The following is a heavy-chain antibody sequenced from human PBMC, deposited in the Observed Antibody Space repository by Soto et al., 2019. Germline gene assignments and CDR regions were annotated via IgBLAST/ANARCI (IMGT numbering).Heavy chain of an antibody. CDR2: IYYSGST. Sequence: SETLSLTCTVSGGSISSYYWSWIRQPPGKGLEWIGYIYYSGSTNYNPSLKSRVTISVDTSKNQFSLKLSSVTAADTAVYYCARRAYSGYPARVYYYMDVWGKGTTVTVSS. V-gene: IGHV4-59*08. CDR1: GGSISSYY. J-gene: IGHJ6*03. D-gene: IGHD1-1*01. CDR3: ARRAYSGYPARVYYYMDV.